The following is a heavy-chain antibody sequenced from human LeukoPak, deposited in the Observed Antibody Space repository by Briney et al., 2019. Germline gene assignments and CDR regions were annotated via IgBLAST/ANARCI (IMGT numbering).Heavy chain of an antibody. CDR1: GFTFSGSA. J-gene: IGHJ3*02. Sequence: GGSLRLSCAASGFTFSGSALHWVRQASGKVLDWVSYISSSGNTIYYADSVKGRFTISRDNAKNSLYLQMNSLRAEDTAVYYCARESPPQYSYDSSSYLGPMDAFDIWGQGTMVTVSS. CDR2: ISSSGNTI. D-gene: IGHD3-22*01. CDR3: ARESPPQYSYDSSSYLGPMDAFDI. V-gene: IGHV3-48*03.